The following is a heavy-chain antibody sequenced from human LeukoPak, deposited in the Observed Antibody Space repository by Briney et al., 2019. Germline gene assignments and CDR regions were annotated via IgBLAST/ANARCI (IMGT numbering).Heavy chain of an antibody. CDR1: GLTFSTCG. CDR2: IRQNGNEK. CDR3: ARLLGESTIYDL. D-gene: IGHD3-16*01. V-gene: IGHV3-7*01. Sequence: GGSLRLSCAASGLTFSTCGMHWVRQAPGKGLEWVASIRQNGNEKYYVDSVKGRFIISRDNAENSLSLQMNSLRDEDAAMYYCARLLGESTIYDLWGQGTLVTVSS. J-gene: IGHJ5*02.